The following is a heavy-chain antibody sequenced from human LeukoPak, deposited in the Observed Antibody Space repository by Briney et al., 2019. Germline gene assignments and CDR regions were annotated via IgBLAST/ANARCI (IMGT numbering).Heavy chain of an antibody. CDR3: AKTRAIFGVARQGNFDY. D-gene: IGHD3-3*01. V-gene: IGHV3-23*01. Sequence: PGGSLRLSCAASGFTFSSYAMNWVRQAPGKGLEWVLSISGSGGSTYYADSVKGRFTISRDNSKNTLFLQMNTLRAEDTAVYYCAKTRAIFGVARQGNFDYWGQGAPVTVSS. CDR2: ISGSGGST. CDR1: GFTFSSYA. J-gene: IGHJ4*02.